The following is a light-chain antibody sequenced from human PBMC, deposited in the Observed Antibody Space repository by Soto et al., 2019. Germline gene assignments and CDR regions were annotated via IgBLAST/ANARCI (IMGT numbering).Light chain of an antibody. V-gene: IGKV1-39*01. Sequence: DVQMTQSPSSLSASVGDRVTITCRASQSISSYLNWYQQKPGKAPKLLIYAAASLQSGVPSRFSGSGSGTGFTLTISSVQPEDVATYCCQQSYSTPPWTFGQGTKVELK. CDR2: AAA. CDR3: QQSYSTPPWT. CDR1: QSISSY. J-gene: IGKJ1*01.